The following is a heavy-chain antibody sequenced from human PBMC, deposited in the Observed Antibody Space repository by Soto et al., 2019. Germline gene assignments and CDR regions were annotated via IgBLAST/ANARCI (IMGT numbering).Heavy chain of an antibody. V-gene: IGHV1-69*11. D-gene: IGHD3-16*02. CDR2: IVPSLDTT. CDR3: ARWPQPRYTADPYAVDV. Sequence: QVHLVQSGTEVKKPGSSVKVSCTASGGTFSRSGFSWVRQAPGQGLEWMGMIVPSLDTTNYAQKFQARVTITADEVTSTAYMELRSLRSEDTAVYYCARWPQPRYTADPYAVDVWGQGTRVIVSS. J-gene: IGHJ6*02. CDR1: GGTFSRSG.